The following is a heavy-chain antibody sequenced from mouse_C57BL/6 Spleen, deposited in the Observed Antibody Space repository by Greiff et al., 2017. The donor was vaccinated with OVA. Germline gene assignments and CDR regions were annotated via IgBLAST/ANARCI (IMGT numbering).Heavy chain of an antibody. V-gene: IGHV1-64*01. J-gene: IGHJ2*01. CDR3: ARDWDFYFDY. D-gene: IGHD4-1*01. Sequence: VKLQQPGAELVKPGASVKLSCKASGYTFTSYWMHWVKQRPGQGLEWIGMIHPNSGSTNYNEKFKSKATLTVDKSSSTAYMQLSSLTSEDSAVYYCARDWDFYFDYWGQGTTLTVSS. CDR1: GYTFTSYW. CDR2: IHPNSGST.